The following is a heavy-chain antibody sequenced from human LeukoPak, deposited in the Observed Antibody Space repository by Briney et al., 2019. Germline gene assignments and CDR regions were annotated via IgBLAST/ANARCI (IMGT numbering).Heavy chain of an antibody. CDR1: AYSISSDFY. CDR3: ARDGTSGSYWGIAFDI. V-gene: IGHV4-38-2*02. J-gene: IGHJ3*02. CDR2: IYHSGSK. Sequence: SETLSLTCIVSAYSISSDFYWGWIRQPPGKGLEWIGSIYHSGSKYQNPSLKSRVTISVDTSKNQFSLKLSSVTAADTAVYYCARDGTSGSYWGIAFDIWGQGTMVTVSS. D-gene: IGHD1-26*01.